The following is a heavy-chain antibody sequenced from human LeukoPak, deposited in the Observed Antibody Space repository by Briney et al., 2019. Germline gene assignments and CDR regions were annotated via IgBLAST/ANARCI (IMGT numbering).Heavy chain of an antibody. V-gene: IGHV4-59*01. CDR3: ARDLSIAAAGYFDY. CDR1: GGSISSYY. J-gene: IGHJ4*02. CDR2: IYYSGST. Sequence: PSETLSLTCTVSGGSISSYYWSWIRQPPGKGLEWIGYIYYSGSTNYNPSLKSRVTISVDTSKNQFSLKLSSVTAADTAVYYCARDLSIAAAGYFDYWGQGTLVTVSS. D-gene: IGHD6-13*01.